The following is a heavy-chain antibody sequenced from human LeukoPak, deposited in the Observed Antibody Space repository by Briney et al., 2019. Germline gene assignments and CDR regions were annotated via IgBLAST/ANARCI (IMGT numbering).Heavy chain of an antibody. D-gene: IGHD1-26*01. V-gene: IGHV4-59*01. Sequence: SETLSLTCTVSGGSITSYHYSWIRQPPGKGLEWIGYIYYSGSTNYNPSLRSRVTISVDTSKNQFSLKLSSVTAADTAVYYCARGGSGTYYHYWGQGTLVTVSS. CDR2: IYYSGST. J-gene: IGHJ4*02. CDR3: ARGGSGTYYHY. CDR1: GGSITSYH.